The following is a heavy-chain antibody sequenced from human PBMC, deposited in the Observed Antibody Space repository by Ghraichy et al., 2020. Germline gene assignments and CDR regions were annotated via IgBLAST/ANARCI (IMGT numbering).Heavy chain of an antibody. CDR1: GGSFSGYY. D-gene: IGHD2-2*01. CDR2: INHSGST. CDR3: ARKEKVVVPAATFFGAPYYYYYMDV. J-gene: IGHJ6*03. V-gene: IGHV4-34*01. Sequence: SETLSLTCAVYGGSFSGYYWSWIRQPPGKGLEWIGEINHSGSTNYNPSLKSRVTISVDTSKNQFSLKLSSVTAADTAVYYCARKEKVVVPAATFFGAPYYYYYMDVWGKGTTVTVSS.